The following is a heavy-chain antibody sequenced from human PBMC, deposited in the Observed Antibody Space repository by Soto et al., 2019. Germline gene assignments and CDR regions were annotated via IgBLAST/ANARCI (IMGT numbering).Heavy chain of an antibody. CDR1: GGTFSSYT. D-gene: IGHD4-17*01. CDR2: IIPILGIA. J-gene: IGHJ5*02. Sequence: QVQLVQSGAEVKKPGSSVKVSCKASGGTFSSYTISWVRQAPGQGLEWMGRIIPILGIANYAQKFQGRVTXTXXKPTSTAYMELSSLRSEDTAVYYCGIRLRGNWFDPWGQGTLVTVSS. V-gene: IGHV1-69*02. CDR3: GIRLRGNWFDP.